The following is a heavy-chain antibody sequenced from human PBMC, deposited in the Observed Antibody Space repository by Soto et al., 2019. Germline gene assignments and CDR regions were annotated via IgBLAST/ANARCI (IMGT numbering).Heavy chain of an antibody. CDR3: ARDITGTQYGMDV. V-gene: IGHV1-2*04. Sequence: ASVKVSCKASGYTFTGYYMHWVRQAPGQGLEWMGWINPNSGGTNYAQKFQGWVTMTRDTSISTAYMELSRLRPDDTAVYYCARDITGTQYGMDVWGQGTTVTVSS. D-gene: IGHD1-7*01. CDR2: INPNSGGT. J-gene: IGHJ6*02. CDR1: GYTFTGYY.